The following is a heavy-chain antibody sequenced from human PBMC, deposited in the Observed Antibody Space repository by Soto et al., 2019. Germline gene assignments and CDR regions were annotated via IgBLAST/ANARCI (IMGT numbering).Heavy chain of an antibody. CDR1: GFTFSSYA. V-gene: IGHV3-23*01. CDR2: ISGSGGST. CDR3: AKGIVATIYYYGMDV. D-gene: IGHD5-12*01. Sequence: GGSLRLSCVASGFTFSSYAMSWVRQAPGKGLEWVSAISGSGGSTYYADSVKGRFTISRDNSKNTLYLQMNSLRAEDTAVYYCAKGIVATIYYYGMDVWGQGTTVTVSS. J-gene: IGHJ6*02.